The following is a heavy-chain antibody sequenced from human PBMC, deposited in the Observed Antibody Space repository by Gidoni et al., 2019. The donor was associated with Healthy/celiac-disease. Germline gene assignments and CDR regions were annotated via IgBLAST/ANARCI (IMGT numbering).Heavy chain of an antibody. CDR2: IIPIFGTA. CDR1: GGTFISYA. Sequence: QVQLVQSGAEVKKPGSSVKVSCKASGGTFISYAISWVRQAPGQGLEWMGGIIPIFGTANYAQKFQGRVTITADKSTSTAYMERSSLRSEDTAVYYCARDLGLMVRGVIGWFDPWGQGTLVTVSS. D-gene: IGHD3-10*01. J-gene: IGHJ5*02. V-gene: IGHV1-69*06. CDR3: ARDLGLMVRGVIGWFDP.